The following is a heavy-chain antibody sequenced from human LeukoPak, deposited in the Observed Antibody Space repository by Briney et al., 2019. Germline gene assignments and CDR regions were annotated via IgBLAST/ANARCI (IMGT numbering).Heavy chain of an antibody. CDR2: ISAYNGNI. V-gene: IGHV1-18*01. CDR1: GYTLSSYG. J-gene: IGHJ6*02. D-gene: IGHD2-2*01. CDR3: ARDGSVYCSSTSCYSGYYYYDMDV. Sequence: ASVRVSCKASGYTLSSYGISWVRQAPGQGLEWMGWISAYNGNINYAQNLQGRVTLTTDASTSTAYMELRSLRSDDTAVYYCARDGSVYCSSTSCYSGYYYYDMDVWGQGTTVTVSS.